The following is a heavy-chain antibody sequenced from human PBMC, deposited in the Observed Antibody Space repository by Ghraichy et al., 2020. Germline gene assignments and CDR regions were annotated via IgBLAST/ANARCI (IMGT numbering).Heavy chain of an antibody. CDR2: INHSGST. CDR3: ARGLGRGSSWYAGTNWFDP. Sequence: SETLSLTCAVYGGSFSGYYWSWIRQPPGKGLEWIGEINHSGSTNYNPSLKSRVTISVDTSKNQFSLKLSSVTAADTAVYYCARGLGRGSSWYAGTNWFDPWGQGTLVTVSS. CDR1: GGSFSGYY. D-gene: IGHD6-13*01. J-gene: IGHJ5*02. V-gene: IGHV4-34*01.